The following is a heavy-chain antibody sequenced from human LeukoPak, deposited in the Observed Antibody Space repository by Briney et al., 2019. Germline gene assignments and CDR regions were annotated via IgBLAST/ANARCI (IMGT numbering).Heavy chain of an antibody. Sequence: GESLKISCKGSGYSFTSYWIGWVRQMPGKGLEWMGIIHPGDSDTRYSPSFQGQVTISADKSISTAYLQWSSLKASDTAMYYCARFGGSCSGPLRLFDYWGQGTLVTVSS. J-gene: IGHJ4*02. CDR3: ARFGGSCSGPLRLFDY. V-gene: IGHV5-51*01. CDR2: IHPGDSDT. D-gene: IGHD2-15*01. CDR1: GYSFTSYW.